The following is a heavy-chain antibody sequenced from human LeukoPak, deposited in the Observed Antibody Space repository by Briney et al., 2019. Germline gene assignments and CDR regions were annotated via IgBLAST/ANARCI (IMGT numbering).Heavy chain of an antibody. Sequence: PGGSLRLSCAASGFTFSSYWLHWVRQAPGKGLVWVSQINNDESMTSYADSVKGRFTISRDNAKNMLYLQMNSLRAEDTAVYYCARGYCGSTSCYYYFDYWGHGTLVSVSS. J-gene: IGHJ4*01. CDR2: INNDESMT. CDR3: ARGYCGSTSCYYYFDY. D-gene: IGHD2-2*01. CDR1: GFTFSSYW. V-gene: IGHV3-74*01.